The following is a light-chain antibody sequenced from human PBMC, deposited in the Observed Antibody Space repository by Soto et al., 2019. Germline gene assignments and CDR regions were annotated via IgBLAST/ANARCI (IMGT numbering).Light chain of an antibody. V-gene: IGKV1-5*03. J-gene: IGKJ4*01. CDR3: QQYNSYPLT. CDR1: QSISSW. CDR2: KAS. Sequence: IPITQSPSTLSASVGDRVTITCRASQSISSWLAWYQQKPGKAPKLLIYKASSLESGVPSRFSGSGSGTEFTLTISSLQPDDFATYYCQQYNSYPLTFGGGTKVDI.